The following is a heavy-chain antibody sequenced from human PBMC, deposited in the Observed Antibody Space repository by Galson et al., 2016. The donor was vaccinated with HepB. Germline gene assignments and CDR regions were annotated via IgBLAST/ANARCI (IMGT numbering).Heavy chain of an antibody. V-gene: IGHV5-51*01. D-gene: IGHD1-26*01. CDR1: GYSFTTYW. J-gene: IGHJ4*02. CDR3: ARRRDTASSARYFDY. Sequence: QSGAEVKKPGESLKISCKASGYSFTTYWIGWVRQVPGKGLEWMGIIYPGDSDTRYSPSFQGQVTISVDKSISTAYLQWSSLKASDTAMYFCARRRDTASSARYFDYWGQGTLVIVSS. CDR2: IYPGDSDT.